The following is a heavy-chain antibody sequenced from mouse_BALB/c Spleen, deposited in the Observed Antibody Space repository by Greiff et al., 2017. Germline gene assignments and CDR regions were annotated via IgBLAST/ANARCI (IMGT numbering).Heavy chain of an antibody. CDR3: ARYDYPYAMDY. D-gene: IGHD2-4*01. CDR1: GYAFTNYL. V-gene: IGHV1-54*01. CDR2: INPGSGGT. J-gene: IGHJ4*01. Sequence: VQLQQSGAELVRPGTSVKVSCKASGYAFTNYLIEWVKQRPGQGLEWIGVINPGSGGTNYNEKFKGKATLTADKSSSTAYMQLSSLTSDDSAVYFCARYDYPYAMDYWGQGTSVTVSS.